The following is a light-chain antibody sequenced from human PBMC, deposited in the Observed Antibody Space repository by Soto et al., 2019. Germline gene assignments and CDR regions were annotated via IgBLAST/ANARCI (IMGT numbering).Light chain of an antibody. Sequence: QSALTQPASVSGSPGQPITISCTGSSSDVGYNNYVSWYQRHPGRAPKLMIYGVSNRPSGVSYRFSGSKSGNTASLTISGLQAEDEADYYCSSYTTSDTYVFGTGTKVTVL. V-gene: IGLV2-14*01. CDR1: SSDVGYNNY. J-gene: IGLJ1*01. CDR3: SSYTTSDTYV. CDR2: GVS.